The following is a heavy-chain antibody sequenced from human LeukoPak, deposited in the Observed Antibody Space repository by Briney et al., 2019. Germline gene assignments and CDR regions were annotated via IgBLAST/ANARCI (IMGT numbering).Heavy chain of an antibody. Sequence: PSETLSLTCTVSGGSISSGGYYWSWIRQPAGKGLEWIGRIYTSGSTNYNPPLKSRVTMSVDTSKNQFSLKLSSVTAADTAVYYCAREQSPYNEIYGMDVWGQGTTVTVSS. D-gene: IGHD1-14*01. CDR1: GGSISSGGYY. CDR2: IYTSGST. CDR3: AREQSPYNEIYGMDV. V-gene: IGHV4-61*02. J-gene: IGHJ6*02.